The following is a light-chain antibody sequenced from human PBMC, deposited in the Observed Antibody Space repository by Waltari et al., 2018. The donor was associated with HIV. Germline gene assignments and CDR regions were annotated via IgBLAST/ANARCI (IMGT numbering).Light chain of an antibody. CDR3: SSYAGSNNKV. J-gene: IGLJ3*02. CDR2: EVS. Sequence: QSALTQPPSASGSPGQSVTISCTGTSSDVGGYNYVSWYQQHPGKAPKLMIYEVSKRPSGVPDRFAGSKSGNTASLTVSGLPAEDEADYYCSSYAGSNNKVFGGGTKLTVL. CDR1: SSDVGGYNY. V-gene: IGLV2-8*01.